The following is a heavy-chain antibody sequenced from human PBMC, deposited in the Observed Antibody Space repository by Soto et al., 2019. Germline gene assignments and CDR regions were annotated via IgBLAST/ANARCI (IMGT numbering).Heavy chain of an antibody. Sequence: PGGSLRLSCAASGFTFSSYAMSWVRQAPGKGLEWVSAISGSGGSTYYADSVKGRFTISRDNSKNTLYLQMNSLRAEDTAVYYCARGGIYYDYIWGSYPENSYYYYMDVWGKGTTVTVSS. D-gene: IGHD3-16*01. CDR2: ISGSGGST. V-gene: IGHV3-23*01. CDR1: GFTFSSYA. J-gene: IGHJ6*03. CDR3: ARGGIYYDYIWGSYPENSYYYYMDV.